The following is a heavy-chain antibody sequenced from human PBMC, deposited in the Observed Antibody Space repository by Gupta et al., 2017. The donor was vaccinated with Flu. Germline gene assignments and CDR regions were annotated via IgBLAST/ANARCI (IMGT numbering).Heavy chain of an antibody. D-gene: IGHD4-17*01. CDR3: ARGPIYGGPDY. Sequence: EVQLVESGGGLVQPGGSLRLSCAASGFTFSSYDMHWVRQATGKGLEWVSAIGTAGDTYYPGSVKGRFTISRENAKNSLYLQMNSLRAGDTAVYYCARGPIYGGPDYWGQGTLVTVSS. J-gene: IGHJ4*02. CDR2: IGTAGDT. V-gene: IGHV3-13*01. CDR1: GFTFSSYD.